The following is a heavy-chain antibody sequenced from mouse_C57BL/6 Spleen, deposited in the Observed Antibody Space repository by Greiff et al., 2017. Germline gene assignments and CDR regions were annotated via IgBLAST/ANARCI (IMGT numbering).Heavy chain of an antibody. CDR1: GYSFTGYY. V-gene: IGHV1-42*01. CDR2: INPSTGGT. D-gene: IGHD2-4*01. Sequence: VQLQQSGPELVKPGASVTISCKASGYSFTGYYMNWVKQSPEKSLEWIGEINPSTGGTTYNQKFKAKATLTVDKSSSTAYMQLKSLTSEDSAVYYCARNYYDYGFAYWGQGTLVTVSA. J-gene: IGHJ3*01. CDR3: ARNYYDYGFAY.